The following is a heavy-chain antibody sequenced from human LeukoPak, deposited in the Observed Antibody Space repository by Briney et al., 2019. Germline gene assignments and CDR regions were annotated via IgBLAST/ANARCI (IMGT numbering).Heavy chain of an antibody. CDR1: GGSISSGGYY. CDR3: ARDRPYSTYYYDSSGPDSFAFDI. Sequence: SETLSLTCTVSGGSISSGGYYWSWIRQHPGKGLEWVGYIYYSGSTYYNPSLKSRVTISVDTSKNQFSLKLSSVTAADTAVYYCARDRPYSTYYYDSSGPDSFAFDIWGQGTMVTVSS. J-gene: IGHJ3*02. CDR2: IYYSGST. V-gene: IGHV4-31*03. D-gene: IGHD3-22*01.